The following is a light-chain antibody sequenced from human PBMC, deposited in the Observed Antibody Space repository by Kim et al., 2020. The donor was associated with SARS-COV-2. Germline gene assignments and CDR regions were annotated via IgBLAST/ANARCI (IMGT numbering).Light chain of an antibody. V-gene: IGLV1-44*01. CDR3: AAWDDSLHGVI. J-gene: IGLJ2*01. Sequence: GQRVTISCSRSNSNIGRNTVNWYQQLPGTAPKFLIYGNNQRPSGVPDRFSGSKSGTSASLAISGLQSEDEADYYCAAWDDSLHGVIFGGGTQLNVL. CDR2: GNN. CDR1: NSNIGRNT.